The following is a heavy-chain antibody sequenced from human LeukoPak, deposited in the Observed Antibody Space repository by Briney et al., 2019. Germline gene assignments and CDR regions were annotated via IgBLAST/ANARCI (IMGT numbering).Heavy chain of an antibody. CDR2: IYYSGST. CDR1: GGSISSYY. J-gene: IGHJ4*02. CDR3: AKDPKTAAEMVYFDC. V-gene: IGHV4-59*01. D-gene: IGHD6-13*01. Sequence: SETLSLTCTVSGGSISSYYWSWIRQPPGKGLEWIGYIYYSGSTNYNPSLKSRVTISVDTSKNQFSLKLSSVTAADTAVYYCAKDPKTAAEMVYFDCWGQGTLVTVSS.